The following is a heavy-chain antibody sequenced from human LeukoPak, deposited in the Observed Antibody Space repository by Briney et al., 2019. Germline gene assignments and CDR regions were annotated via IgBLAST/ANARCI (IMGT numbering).Heavy chain of an antibody. CDR3: ARGPSGSPFYYMDV. CDR2: MSPNSGST. J-gene: IGHJ6*03. Sequence: ASVKVPCKASGYTFTSYDINWVRQATGQGLEWMGWMSPNSGSTGYAQKFQGRVTISRNTSISAAYMELSSLRSEDTAVYFCARGPSGSPFYYMDVWGKGTTVTVSS. V-gene: IGHV1-8*03. D-gene: IGHD1-26*01. CDR1: GYTFTSYD.